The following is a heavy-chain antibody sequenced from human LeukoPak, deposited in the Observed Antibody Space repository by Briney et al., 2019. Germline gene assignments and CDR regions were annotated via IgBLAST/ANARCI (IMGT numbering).Heavy chain of an antibody. CDR2: IRAYNGNT. CDR1: GYTFTSYG. V-gene: IGHV1-18*01. CDR3: ARARRYQQDIVVVPAAMIPFDY. J-gene: IGHJ4*02. D-gene: IGHD2-2*01. Sequence: GASVTVSCMASGYTFTSYGISGVRQAPGQGLEGMGWIRAYNGNTNYAQKLQGRVTMTTDTSTSTAYMELRSLRSDDTAVYYCARARRYQQDIVVVPAAMIPFDYWGQGTLVTVSS.